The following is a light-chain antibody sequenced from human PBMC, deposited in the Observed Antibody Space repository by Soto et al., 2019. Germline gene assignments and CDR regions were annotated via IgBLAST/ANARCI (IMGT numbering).Light chain of an antibody. CDR3: SSYAGSNNL. CDR1: SSDVGRYNY. CDR2: EVT. J-gene: IGLJ2*01. V-gene: IGLV2-8*01. Sequence: ALTQPPSASGSPGQSVTISCTGTSSDVGRYNYVSWYQQHPGKAPKLMIYEVTKRPSGVPDRFSGSKSGNTASLTVSGLQAEDEADYYCSSYAGSNNLFGGGTKLTVL.